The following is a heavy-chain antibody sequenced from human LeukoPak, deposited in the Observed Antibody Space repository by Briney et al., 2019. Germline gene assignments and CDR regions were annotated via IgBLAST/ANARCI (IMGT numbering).Heavy chain of an antibody. V-gene: IGHV1-2*02. D-gene: IGHD3-3*01. CDR2: INPNSGGT. J-gene: IGHJ3*02. CDR1: GYTFTGYY. CDR3: ATTPGRGITIFGVVIANKGAFDI. Sequence: GASVKVSCKASGYTFTGYYMHWVRQAPGQGLEWMGWINPNSGGTNYAQKFQGRVTMTRDTSISTAYMELSRLRSDDTAVYYCATTPGRGITIFGVVIANKGAFDIWGQGTMVTVSS.